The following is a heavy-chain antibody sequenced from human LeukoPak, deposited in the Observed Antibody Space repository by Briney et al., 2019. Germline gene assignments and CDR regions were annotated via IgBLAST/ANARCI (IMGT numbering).Heavy chain of an antibody. Sequence: ASVKVSCKASGYTFTSYGISWVRQAPGQGLEWMGWISAYNGNTNYAQKFQGRVTITADESTSTAYMELSSLRSEDTAVYYCARYEVEGSGSYPMDVWGKGTTVTISS. CDR1: GYTFTSYG. CDR3: ARYEVEGSGSYPMDV. V-gene: IGHV1-18*01. J-gene: IGHJ6*04. D-gene: IGHD3-10*01. CDR2: ISAYNGNT.